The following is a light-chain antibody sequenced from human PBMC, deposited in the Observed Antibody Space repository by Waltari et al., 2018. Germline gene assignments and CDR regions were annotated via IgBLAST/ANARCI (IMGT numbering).Light chain of an antibody. J-gene: IGKJ4*01. Sequence: IVFTPSQGTLSLSPGERATLSCRASQSVTSISLTWYHQKLGQAPRLLIYGTSSRATGIPDRFSGSGSGTDFTLTISRLEPEDFAVYYCQQYDGEVVTFGGGTKVEI. CDR2: GTS. CDR1: QSVTSIS. CDR3: QQYDGEVVT. V-gene: IGKV3-20*01.